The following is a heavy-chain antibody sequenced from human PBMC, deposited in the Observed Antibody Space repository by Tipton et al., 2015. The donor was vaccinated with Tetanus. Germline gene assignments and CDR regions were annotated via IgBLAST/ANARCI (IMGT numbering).Heavy chain of an antibody. CDR2: IAEEGSS. CDR1: GDSITRDGYS. CDR3: ARAGMVTDDRSKFGS. Sequence: TLSLTCSVSGDSITRDGYSWHWIRQPPGKGLEWIGYIAEEGSSYYSPSLERRATISRDTSKNPFSLKLTSMTAADRAVYYCARAGMVTDDRSKFGSWGQGTRVTVSS. D-gene: IGHD2-21*02. J-gene: IGHJ4*02. V-gene: IGHV4-30-2*01.